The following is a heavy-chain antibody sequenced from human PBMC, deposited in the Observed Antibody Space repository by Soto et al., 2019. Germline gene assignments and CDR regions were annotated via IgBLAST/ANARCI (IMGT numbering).Heavy chain of an antibody. CDR2: IYYSGST. J-gene: IGHJ3*02. V-gene: IGHV4-59*01. D-gene: IGHD3-9*01. Sequence: SETLSLTCTVSGGSISSYYWSWIRQPPGKGLEWIGYIYYSGSTNSNPSLKSRVTISVDTSKNQFSLKLSSVTAADTAVYYCARGGDILTGYLDAFDIWGQGTMVTVS. CDR3: ARGGDILTGYLDAFDI. CDR1: GGSISSYY.